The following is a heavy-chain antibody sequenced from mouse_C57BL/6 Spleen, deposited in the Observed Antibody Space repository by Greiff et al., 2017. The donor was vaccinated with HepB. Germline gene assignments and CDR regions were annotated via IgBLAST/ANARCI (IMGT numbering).Heavy chain of an antibody. Sequence: QVQLQQPGAELVKPGASVKMSCKASGYTFTSYWITWVKQRPGQGLEWIGDIYPGSGSTNYNEKFKSKATLTVDTSSSTAYMQLSSLTSEDSAVYYCARRGYYVHYAMDYWGQGTSVTVSS. CDR2: IYPGSGST. CDR1: GYTFTSYW. D-gene: IGHD2-3*01. J-gene: IGHJ4*01. V-gene: IGHV1-55*01. CDR3: ARRGYYVHYAMDY.